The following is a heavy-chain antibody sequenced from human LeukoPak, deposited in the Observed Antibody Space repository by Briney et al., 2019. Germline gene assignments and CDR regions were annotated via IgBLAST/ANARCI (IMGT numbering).Heavy chain of an antibody. J-gene: IGHJ6*02. D-gene: IGHD1-14*01. CDR2: INPNSGGT. V-gene: IGHV1-2*02. Sequence: ASLKVSCTASGYTSTGYYMHWVRQAPGQGLEWMGCINPNSGGTNYAQKFQGMVTMTRDTFINTAYMELSRLRCDDTAVYYCARVTGTTDGMDIWGQGTTVTVSS. CDR3: ARVTGTTDGMDI. CDR1: GYTSTGYY.